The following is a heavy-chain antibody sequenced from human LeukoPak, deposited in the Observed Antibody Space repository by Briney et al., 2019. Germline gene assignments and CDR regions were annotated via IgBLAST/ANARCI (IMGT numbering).Heavy chain of an antibody. CDR2: ISYDGSNK. CDR1: GFTFSSYG. Sequence: PGGSLRLSCATSGFTFSSYGMHWVRQAPGKGLEWVAVISYDGSNKYYADSVKGRFTISRDNSKNTLYLQMNSLRAEDTAVYYCAKEGVDTAMVFDYWGQGTLVTVSS. J-gene: IGHJ4*02. V-gene: IGHV3-30*18. CDR3: AKEGVDTAMVFDY. D-gene: IGHD5-18*01.